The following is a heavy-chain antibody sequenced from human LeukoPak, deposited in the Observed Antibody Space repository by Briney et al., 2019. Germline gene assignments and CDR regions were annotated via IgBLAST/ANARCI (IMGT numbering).Heavy chain of an antibody. CDR2: IFHSGST. CDR3: ARLCSGGSCSSYFDY. J-gene: IGHJ4*02. D-gene: IGHD2-15*01. Sequence: SETLSLTCAVSGGSISSGNWWSWVRQPPGKGLEWIGEIFHSGSTNYNPSLKSRVTISVDTSKNQFSLKLSSVTAADTAVYYCARLCSGGSCSSYFDYWGLGTLVTVSS. CDR1: GGSISSGNW. V-gene: IGHV4-4*02.